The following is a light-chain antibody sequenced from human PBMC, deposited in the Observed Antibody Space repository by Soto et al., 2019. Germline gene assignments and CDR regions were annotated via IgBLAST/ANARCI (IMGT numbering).Light chain of an antibody. CDR2: DVS. V-gene: IGLV2-14*03. CDR1: RSNIGSYNY. Sequence: QSALTQPASVSGSPGQSITISCTGTRSNIGSYNYVSWYQQYPGKVPKLIIYDVSNRPSGVSDRFSGSKSGYTASLTISGLQAEDEADYYCSSYTTDLVFGGGTKVTVL. CDR3: SSYTTDLV. J-gene: IGLJ2*01.